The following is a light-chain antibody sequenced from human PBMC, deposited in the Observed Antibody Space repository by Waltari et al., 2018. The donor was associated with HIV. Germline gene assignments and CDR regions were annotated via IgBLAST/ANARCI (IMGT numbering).Light chain of an antibody. Sequence: QSALTQPASVSGSPGQSITISCTGTRNDIGPYNYVYWYQQHPGNVPKLLIYEVTKRPSGVSNRFSGSKSGNTASLTISGLQAEDEAAYYCCSYTSTTTSILFAGGTKLTVL. V-gene: IGLV2-14*01. J-gene: IGLJ2*01. CDR2: EVT. CDR3: CSYTSTTTSIL. CDR1: RNDIGPYNY.